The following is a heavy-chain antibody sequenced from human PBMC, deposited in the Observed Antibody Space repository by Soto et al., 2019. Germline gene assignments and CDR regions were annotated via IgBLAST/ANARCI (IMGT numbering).Heavy chain of an antibody. J-gene: IGHJ6*02. CDR2: ISYDGSNK. V-gene: IGHV3-30*18. CDR3: AKDSSVTPDYYYYGMDV. D-gene: IGHD4-17*01. CDR1: GLTFSSYG. Sequence: QVQLVESGGGVVQPGRSLRLSCAASGLTFSSYGMHWVRQAPGKGLEWVAVISYDGSNKYYADSVKGRFTISRDNSKNTLYLQMNSLRAEDTAVYYCAKDSSVTPDYYYYGMDVWGQGTTVTVSS.